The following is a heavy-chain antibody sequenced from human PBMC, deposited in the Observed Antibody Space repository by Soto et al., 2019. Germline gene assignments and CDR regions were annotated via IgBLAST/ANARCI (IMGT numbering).Heavy chain of an antibody. CDR1: GFTFDDYA. CDR2: ISWNRGSI. D-gene: IGHD2-2*01. Sequence: EVQLVESGGGLVQPGRSLRLSCAASGFTFDDYAMHWVRQAPGKGLEWVSGISWNRGSIGYADSVKGRFTISRDNAKNSRYLQMNSLRAEDTALYYCAKGGQLLTEGGGYWGQGTLVTVSS. CDR3: AKGGQLLTEGGGY. V-gene: IGHV3-9*01. J-gene: IGHJ4*02.